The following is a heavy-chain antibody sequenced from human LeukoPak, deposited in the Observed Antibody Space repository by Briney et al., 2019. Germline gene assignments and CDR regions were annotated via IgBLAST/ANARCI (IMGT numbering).Heavy chain of an antibody. Sequence: SETLSLTCTVSGGSISSYYWSWIRQPAGKGLEWIGRIYTSGSTNYNPSLKSRVTMSVDTSKNQFSLKLSSVTAADTAVYYCASESSGYEDYYYYYGMDVWGQGTTVTVSS. CDR3: ASESSGYEDYYYYYGMDV. CDR1: GGSISSYY. J-gene: IGHJ6*02. D-gene: IGHD5-12*01. CDR2: IYTSGST. V-gene: IGHV4-4*07.